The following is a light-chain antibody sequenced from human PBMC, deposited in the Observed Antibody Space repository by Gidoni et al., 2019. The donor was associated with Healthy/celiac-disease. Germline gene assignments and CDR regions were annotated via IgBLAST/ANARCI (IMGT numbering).Light chain of an antibody. CDR2: DAS. V-gene: IGKV3-11*01. Sequence: EIVLTQSPATLSLSPRERATLSCRASQSVSSYLAWYQQKPGQAPRLLIYDASNRATGIPARCSGSGSGTDFTLTISSLDAEDFAVDYCQQRSNWRTFGGGTKVEIK. CDR3: QQRSNWRT. J-gene: IGKJ4*01. CDR1: QSVSSY.